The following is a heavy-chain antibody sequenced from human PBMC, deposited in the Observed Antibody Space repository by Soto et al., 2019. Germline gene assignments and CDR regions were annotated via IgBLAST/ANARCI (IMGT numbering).Heavy chain of an antibody. Sequence: ASVKVSCKPSGYTFSSYAICWVRQAPGQGLEWMGWISAYNDNTNYVQKLQGRVTMTTDTSTSTAYMELRSLRSDDTAVYYCARGTGGNWAAFDIWGQGTMVTVSS. CDR3: ARGTGGNWAAFDI. D-gene: IGHD1-1*01. CDR1: GYTFSSYA. CDR2: ISAYNDNT. V-gene: IGHV1-18*01. J-gene: IGHJ3*02.